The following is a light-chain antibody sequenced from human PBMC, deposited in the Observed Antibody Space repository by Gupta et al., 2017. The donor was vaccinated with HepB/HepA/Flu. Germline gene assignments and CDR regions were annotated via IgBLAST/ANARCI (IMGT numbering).Light chain of an antibody. CDR1: QSVTKNY. V-gene: IGKV3-20*01. CDR3: QQHAHSPLT. Sequence: EIVLTQSPGTLSLSPGERATLSCRASQSVTKNYLAWYLQKPGQAPRLLIYDASRRATGIPDRFSASESGTDFTLTISRLEPEDFAVYYCQQHAHSPLTFGGGTKVEIK. J-gene: IGKJ4*01. CDR2: DAS.